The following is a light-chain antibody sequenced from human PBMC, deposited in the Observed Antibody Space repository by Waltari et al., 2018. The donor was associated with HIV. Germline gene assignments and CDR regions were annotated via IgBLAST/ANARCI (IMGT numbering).Light chain of an antibody. Sequence: YVLTQAPSVSQSPGKTATLTCQGDRLGTTTVRWYQQKSGQAPVLVIYYDSERPSGIPDRFSGSNSGNTATLTISRVEDGDEADYYCQVWDTASNEGVFGGGTKLTVL. CDR3: QVWDTASNEGV. CDR1: RLGTTT. CDR2: YDS. J-gene: IGLJ3*02. V-gene: IGLV3-21*04.